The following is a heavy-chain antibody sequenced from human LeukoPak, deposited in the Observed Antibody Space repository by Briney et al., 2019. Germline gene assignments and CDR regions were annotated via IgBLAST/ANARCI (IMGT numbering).Heavy chain of an antibody. J-gene: IGHJ6*03. D-gene: IGHD6-6*01. V-gene: IGHV4-39*07. CDR3: AREYSSSRGAVYYYYMDV. CDR1: GGSISSTSYY. Sequence: PSETLSLTCTVSGGSISSTSYYWGWIRQPPGRGLEWIGSIYYSGSTYYNPSLKSRVTISVDTSKNQFSLKLSSVTAADTAVYYCAREYSSSRGAVYYYYMDVWGKGTTVTVSS. CDR2: IYYSGST.